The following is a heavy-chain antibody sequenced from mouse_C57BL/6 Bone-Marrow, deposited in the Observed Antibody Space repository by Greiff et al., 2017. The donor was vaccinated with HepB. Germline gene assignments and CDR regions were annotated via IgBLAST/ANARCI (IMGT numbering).Heavy chain of an antibody. Sequence: VQLQQPGAELVKPGASVKLSCKASGYTFTSYWMHWVKQRPGQGLEWIGMIHPNSGSTNYNEKFKSKATLTVDKSSSTAYMQLSSLTSEDSAVYYCAGKSTTVVALYWYFDVWGTGTTVTVSS. V-gene: IGHV1-64*01. D-gene: IGHD1-1*01. CDR2: IHPNSGST. J-gene: IGHJ1*03. CDR1: GYTFTSYW. CDR3: AGKSTTVVALYWYFDV.